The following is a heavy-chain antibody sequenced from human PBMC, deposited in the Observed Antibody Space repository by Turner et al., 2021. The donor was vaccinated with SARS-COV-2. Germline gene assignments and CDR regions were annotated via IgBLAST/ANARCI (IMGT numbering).Heavy chain of an antibody. J-gene: IGHJ5*02. CDR1: GGSFSGYS. D-gene: IGHD3-9*01. CDR3: ARSWGGILTGYSFDP. CDR2: IYLSGST. V-gene: IGHV4-34*01. Sequence: VQLQQWGAGLLKPSETLSLTCGVYGGSFSGYSWSWIRQPPGKGLEWIGEIYLSGSTNYNPSLKSRVTISVDTSKNQFSLKLSSVTAADTAVYYCARSWGGILTGYSFDPWGQGTLVTVSS.